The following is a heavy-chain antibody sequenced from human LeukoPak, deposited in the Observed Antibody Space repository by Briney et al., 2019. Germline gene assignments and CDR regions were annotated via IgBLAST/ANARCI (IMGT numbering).Heavy chain of an antibody. CDR2: IKQDGSEK. J-gene: IGHJ3*02. D-gene: IGHD4-17*01. Sequence: PGGSLRLSCAASAFTYSSYWMSWVRQAPGKGLEGVANIKQDGSEKYYVDSVKGRFTISRDNAKNSLYLQMNSLRAEDTAVYYCASPTQTTGEDAFDIWGQGTMVTVSS. CDR3: ASPTQTTGEDAFDI. CDR1: AFTYSSYW. V-gene: IGHV3-7*01.